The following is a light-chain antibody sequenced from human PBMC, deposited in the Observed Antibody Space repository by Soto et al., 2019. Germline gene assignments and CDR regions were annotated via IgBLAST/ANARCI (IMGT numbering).Light chain of an antibody. CDR3: QQYESSPLT. CDR1: QSLSSSF. CDR2: RAS. V-gene: IGKV3-20*01. Sequence: EIVLTQSPDTLSLSPGERATLSCRVSQSLSSSFLAWYQQKPGQAPRLLIYRASTRATGIPDRFTGSGSGTDFTLTISRLEPEDFAVYYCQQYESSPLTFGVGTKVEIK. J-gene: IGKJ4*01.